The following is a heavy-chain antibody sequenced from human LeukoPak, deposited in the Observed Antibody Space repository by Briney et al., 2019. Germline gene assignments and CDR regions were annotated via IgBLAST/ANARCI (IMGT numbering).Heavy chain of an antibody. D-gene: IGHD2-2*01. J-gene: IGHJ6*02. CDR3: ARRPWRDIVVVPGVMQTRAYGVDV. CDR1: GYTFTNYG. Sequence: ASVKVSCKASGYTFTNYGISWVRQAPGQGLEWMGWISAYNGNTNYAQMLQGRVTMTTDTSTSTAYMELRSLRSDDTAVYYCARRPWRDIVVVPGVMQTRAYGVDVWGQGTTVTVSS. CDR2: ISAYNGNT. V-gene: IGHV1-18*01.